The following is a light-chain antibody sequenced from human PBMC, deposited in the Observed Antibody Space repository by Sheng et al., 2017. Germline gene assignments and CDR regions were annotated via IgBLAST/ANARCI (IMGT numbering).Light chain of an antibody. CDR2: QDN. Sequence: SYELTQPPSLSVSPGQTASITCSGNGLGNKYVCWYRQKPGQSPVLVIYQDNKRSAGIPERFSGSSSGSTATLTISGTQAVDEADYYCQAWDSSTRVFGTGTKLTVL. CDR1: GLGNKY. V-gene: IGLV3-1*01. J-gene: IGLJ1*01. CDR3: QAWDSSTRV.